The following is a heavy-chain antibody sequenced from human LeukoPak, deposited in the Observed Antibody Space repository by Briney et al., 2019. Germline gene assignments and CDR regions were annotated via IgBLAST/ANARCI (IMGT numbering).Heavy chain of an antibody. CDR2: INPNIGGT. CDR3: ARGYHGSGSYNRLDY. Sequence: ASVKVSCKASGYTFTGYYMHWVRQAPGQGLEWMGWINPNIGGTNYTQKLPGRVTLTRDTSISTAYMELSRLRSDDTAVYYCARGYHGSGSYNRLDYWGQGTLVTVSS. J-gene: IGHJ4*02. CDR1: GYTFTGYY. V-gene: IGHV1-2*02. D-gene: IGHD3-10*01.